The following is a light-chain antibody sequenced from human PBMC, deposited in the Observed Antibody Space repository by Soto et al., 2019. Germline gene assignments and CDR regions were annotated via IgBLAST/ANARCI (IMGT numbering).Light chain of an antibody. J-gene: IGKJ4*01. V-gene: IGKV1-39*01. CDR2: TAS. CDR3: QQSYSSPLT. Sequence: DIQMTQSPSSLSASVGDRVTITCRASQTISNYLNWFQQKPGKAPNLLIYTASSLQSGVPSRFSGSGSGTDFTLTISSLQPEDSATYYCQQSYSSPLTFGGGTKVEIK. CDR1: QTISNY.